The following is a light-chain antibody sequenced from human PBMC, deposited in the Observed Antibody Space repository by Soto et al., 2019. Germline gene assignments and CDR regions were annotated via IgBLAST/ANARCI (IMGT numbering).Light chain of an antibody. CDR1: QNIGSY. V-gene: IGKV1-39*01. CDR2: AAS. CDR3: QQSVGAIPYT. Sequence: DIQMTQSPSSLSASVGDRVTITCRASQNIGSYLNWYQQKPGKPPKLLMYAASSLHSGVPSRFSGSGSGTDFTLTISGLQPEDFAIYYCQQSVGAIPYTFGQGTKLEIK. J-gene: IGKJ2*01.